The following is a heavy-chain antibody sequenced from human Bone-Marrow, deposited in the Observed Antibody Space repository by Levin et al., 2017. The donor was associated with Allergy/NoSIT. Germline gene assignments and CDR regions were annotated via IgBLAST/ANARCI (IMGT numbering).Heavy chain of an antibody. V-gene: IGHV3-21*01. Sequence: GESLKISCAASGFTFSNYDMNWVRQAPGKGLEWVSSITTTSSYIYYADSVKGRFTISRDNAKNSLYLQMNSLRVEDTAVYYCARDYGPTIAAAGTDYWGQGTLVTVSS. J-gene: IGHJ4*02. D-gene: IGHD6-13*01. CDR3: ARDYGPTIAAAGTDY. CDR1: GFTFSNYD. CDR2: ITTTSSYI.